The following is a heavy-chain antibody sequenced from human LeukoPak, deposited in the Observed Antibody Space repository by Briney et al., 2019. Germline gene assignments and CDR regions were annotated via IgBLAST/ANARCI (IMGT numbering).Heavy chain of an antibody. V-gene: IGHV1-18*01. J-gene: IGHJ6*02. CDR3: ARGDVIAAAASTLYYYYGMDV. Sequence: ASVKVSCKASGYTFTSYDISWVRQAPGQGLEWMGWISAYNGNTNYAQKFQGRVTITADESTSTAYMELSSLRSEDTAVYYCARGDVIAAAASTLYYYYGMDVWGQGTTVTVSS. CDR1: GYTFTSYD. CDR2: ISAYNGNT. D-gene: IGHD6-13*01.